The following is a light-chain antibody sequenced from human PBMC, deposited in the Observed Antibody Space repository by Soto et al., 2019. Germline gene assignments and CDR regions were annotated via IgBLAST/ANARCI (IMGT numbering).Light chain of an antibody. J-gene: IGKJ1*01. CDR1: QSVSSN. V-gene: IGKV3-15*01. Sequence: EIVMTQSPATLSVSPGERATLSCRASQSVSSNLAWYQQKPGQAPRLLIYGASTRATGIPARFSGSGSGTEFTLTISSLQSEDLAVYSCQQYNNWPVTFGQGTKVEI. CDR3: QQYNNWPVT. CDR2: GAS.